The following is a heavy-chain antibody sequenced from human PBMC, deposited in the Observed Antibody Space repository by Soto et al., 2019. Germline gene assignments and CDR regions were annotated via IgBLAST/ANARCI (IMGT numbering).Heavy chain of an antibody. CDR3: ARDDSGYISSWYITSFTL. Sequence: VQLVQSGAELKKPGASVKVSCKTSGNTFPNYALHWVRQAPGQRPEWMGWINGGNGNTKYSEHFQGRVTFTGDTSAGTAYMVLSSLTSEDTATYSCARDDSGYISSWYITSFTLWGQATLVTLSS. D-gene: IGHD6-13*01. CDR2: INGGNGNT. J-gene: IGHJ4*02. V-gene: IGHV1-3*01. CDR1: GNTFPNYA.